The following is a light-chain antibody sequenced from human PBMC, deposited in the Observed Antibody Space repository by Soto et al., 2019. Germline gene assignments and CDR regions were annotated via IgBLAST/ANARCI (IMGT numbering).Light chain of an antibody. V-gene: IGKV3-20*01. Sequence: EIVLTQSPGTLSLSPGDRATLSCRASQSVSSSYLDWYQQKPGKAPSLLIYGASNRATGIPDRFSGGGSGTDFNLTISRLEPEYFGVYYCQQYGKSAMFTFGQGTKLEIK. CDR1: QSVSSSY. CDR3: QQYGKSAMFT. CDR2: GAS. J-gene: IGKJ2*01.